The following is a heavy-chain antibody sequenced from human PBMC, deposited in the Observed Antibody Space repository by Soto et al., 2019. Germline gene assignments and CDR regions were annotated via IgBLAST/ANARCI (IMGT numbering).Heavy chain of an antibody. J-gene: IGHJ6*02. V-gene: IGHV3-30*18. CDR2: ISYDGSNK. D-gene: IGHD3-10*01. CDR1: GFTFSNFA. Sequence: QVQLVESGGGVVQPGRSLRLSCAASGFTFSNFAMHWVRQAPGKGLEWVAVISYDGSNKYHTDSVKGRFTISRDNSKNTLYVQRNSLRTEDTAVYYCAKASSAQVYYYYGMDVWGQGTTVTVSS. CDR3: AKASSAQVYYYYGMDV.